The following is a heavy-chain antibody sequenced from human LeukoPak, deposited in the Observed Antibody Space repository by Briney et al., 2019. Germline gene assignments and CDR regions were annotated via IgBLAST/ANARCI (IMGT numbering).Heavy chain of an antibody. J-gene: IGHJ4*02. CDR1: GYSISSGHY. CDR3: VRELVGAPWRVDY. Sequence: SETLSLTCSVSGYSISSGHYWGWIRQPPGKGLEWIGSIFHTSIPYQSSSFKNRLHMSVDTSKNQFSLKLTSVTAADTAVYYCVRELVGAPWRVDYWGPGTLVAVS. D-gene: IGHD1-26*01. CDR2: IFHTSIP. V-gene: IGHV4-38-2*02.